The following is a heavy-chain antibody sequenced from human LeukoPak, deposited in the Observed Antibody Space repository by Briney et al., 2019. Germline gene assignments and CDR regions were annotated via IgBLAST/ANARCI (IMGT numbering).Heavy chain of an antibody. Sequence: GGSLRLSCAASGFTFSSYAMSWVRQAPRRGLEWVSGIKGSGCDTYYADSVKRRFTISRDNSKNTLYLQMNSLRVEDTAVYYCAKDHGGNSLSEHFDRWGRGTLVSVSS. D-gene: IGHD4-23*01. CDR2: IKGSGCDT. V-gene: IGHV3-23*01. CDR3: AKDHGGNSLSEHFDR. CDR1: GFTFSSYA. J-gene: IGHJ2*01.